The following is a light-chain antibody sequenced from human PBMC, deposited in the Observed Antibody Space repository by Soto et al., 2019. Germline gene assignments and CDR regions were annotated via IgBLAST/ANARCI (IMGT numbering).Light chain of an antibody. CDR3: CSYAGKYTFL. J-gene: IGLJ2*01. Sequence: QSALTQPRSVSGSPGQSVTISCTGTSSDVGGYTYVSWYQQNAGKPPKLMIYDVTKRPSGVPDRFSGSKSGNTASLTISGLQAEDESDYYCCSYAGKYTFLFGAGT. CDR1: SSDVGGYTY. V-gene: IGLV2-11*01. CDR2: DVT.